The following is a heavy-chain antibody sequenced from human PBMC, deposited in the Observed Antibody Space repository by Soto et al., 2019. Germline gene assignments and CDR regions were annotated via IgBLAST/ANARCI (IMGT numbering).Heavy chain of an antibody. CDR3: ARGGSLSSWYWRD. J-gene: IGHJ4*02. V-gene: IGHV3-7*05. CDR2: IKRDGSEK. CDR1: GFTFSGNW. Sequence: GGSLRLSCAVSGFTFSGNWMTWVRQGPGKGLEWVANIKRDGSEKYYVDSVKGRFTISRDNDKSSLFLQMNSLTAEDTAVYYCARGGSLSSWYWRDWGQGALVTVSS. D-gene: IGHD6-13*01.